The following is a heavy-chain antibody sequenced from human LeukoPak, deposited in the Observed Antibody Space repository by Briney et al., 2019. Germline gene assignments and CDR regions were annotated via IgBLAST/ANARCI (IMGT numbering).Heavy chain of an antibody. CDR3: ASHPSLLYHLDY. Sequence: GGSLRLSCAASGFTFSSYVMSWVRQAPGKGLEWVSAISGSGGNTYYADSVKGRFTISRDNSKNTLYLQMNSLRAEDAAVYYCASHPSLLYHLDYRGQGTLVNGSS. V-gene: IGHV3-23*01. D-gene: IGHD2/OR15-2a*01. CDR1: GFTFSSYV. CDR2: ISGSGGNT. J-gene: IGHJ4*02.